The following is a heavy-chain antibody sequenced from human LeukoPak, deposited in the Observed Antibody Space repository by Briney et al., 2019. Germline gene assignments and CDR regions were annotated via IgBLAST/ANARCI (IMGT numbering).Heavy chain of an antibody. CDR2: TSDSGSTI. Sequence: PGGSLRLSCAASGFTFSTYTMNWVRQAPGKGLEWVSYTSDSGSTIYYADSVKGRFTISRDNAKNSLYLQMNSLRAEDTAVYYCARSFDCWGQGTLVTVSS. V-gene: IGHV3-48*01. J-gene: IGHJ4*02. CDR3: ARSFDC. CDR1: GFTFSTYT.